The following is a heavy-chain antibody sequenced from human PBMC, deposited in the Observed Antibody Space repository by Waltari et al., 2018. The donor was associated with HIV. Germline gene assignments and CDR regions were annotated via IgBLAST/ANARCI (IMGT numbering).Heavy chain of an antibody. CDR2: IYDSGST. CDR3: ANLPFVYFDY. V-gene: IGHV4-39*01. Sequence: QVQLQESGPGLVKPSETLSITCTVSSGSISSSSSYWGWLRQPPGRGLEWIGNIYDSGSTYYNPSLKSRVTISVDTSKNQFSLKLSSVTAADTAVYYCANLPFVYFDYWGQGTLVTVSS. CDR1: SGSISSSSSY. J-gene: IGHJ4*02.